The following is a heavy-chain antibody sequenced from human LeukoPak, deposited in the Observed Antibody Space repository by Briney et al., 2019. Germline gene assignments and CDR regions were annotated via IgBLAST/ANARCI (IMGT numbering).Heavy chain of an antibody. J-gene: IGHJ4*02. CDR3: ARDRYGSGSYSSY. D-gene: IGHD3-10*01. CDR2: ISSSSSTI. V-gene: IGHV3-48*01. Sequence: PGGSLRLSCAASGFTFSSYSMNWVRQAPGKGLEWVSYISSSSSTIYYADSVKGRFTISRDNAKNSLYLQMNSLRAEDTAVYYCARDRYGSGSYSSYWGQGTLVTVSS. CDR1: GFTFSSYS.